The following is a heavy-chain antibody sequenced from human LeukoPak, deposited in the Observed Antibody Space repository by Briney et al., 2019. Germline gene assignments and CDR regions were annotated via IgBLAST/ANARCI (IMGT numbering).Heavy chain of an antibody. CDR1: GGSFSSRPYY. D-gene: IGHD5-12*01. V-gene: IGHV4-61*02. CDR2: IYTSGDT. CDR3: ARVGPYIEVDP. Sequence: SETLSLTCTVSGGSFSSRPYYWSWIRQPAGKGLEWIGRIYTSGDTDYNPSLKSRVTISVDTSKNQFSLQLSSLTASDTAVYYCARVGPYIEVDPWGQGTLVIVSS. J-gene: IGHJ5*02.